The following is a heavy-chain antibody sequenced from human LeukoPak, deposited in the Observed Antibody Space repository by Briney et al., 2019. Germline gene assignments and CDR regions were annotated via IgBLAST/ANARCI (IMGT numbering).Heavy chain of an antibody. CDR2: INSDGSST. CDR3: ARERRRYSGSYLKSLYFDY. CDR1: GFTFSSYW. V-gene: IGHV3-74*01. D-gene: IGHD1-26*01. J-gene: IGHJ4*02. Sequence: GGSLRLSCAASGFTFSSYWMHWVRQAPGKGLVWVSRINSDGSSTSYADSVKGRFTISRDNAKNTLYLQMNSLRAEDTAVYYCARERRRYSGSYLKSLYFDYWGQGTLVTVSS.